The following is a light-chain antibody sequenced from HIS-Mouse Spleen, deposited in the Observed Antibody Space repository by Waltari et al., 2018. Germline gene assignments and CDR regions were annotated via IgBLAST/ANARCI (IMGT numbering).Light chain of an antibody. J-gene: IGLJ2*01. Sequence: SYELTQPPSVSVSPGQTARITCSGDALPKKYAYWYQQKSGQAPVLVLYEDSKRHSGIPERFSGSSSGTMATLTISGAQVEDEADYYCYSTDSSGNHRVFGGGTKLTVL. V-gene: IGLV3-10*01. CDR1: ALPKKY. CDR2: EDS. CDR3: YSTDSSGNHRV.